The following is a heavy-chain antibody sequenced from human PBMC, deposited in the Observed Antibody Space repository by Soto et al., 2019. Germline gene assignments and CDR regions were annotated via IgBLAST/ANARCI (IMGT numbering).Heavy chain of an antibody. CDR3: ARAHRKSRFDS. J-gene: IGHJ5*01. CDR1: GFRITSKG. CDR2: MNPNSGNT. V-gene: IGHV1-8*01. Sequence: PVKATSKASGFRITSKGLWWARHAPGQGLEWMGWMNPNSGNTGYAQKFQGRVTMTRNTSISTAYMELSSLRSEDTAVSYCARAHRKSRFDSWGQGTLVTVSP.